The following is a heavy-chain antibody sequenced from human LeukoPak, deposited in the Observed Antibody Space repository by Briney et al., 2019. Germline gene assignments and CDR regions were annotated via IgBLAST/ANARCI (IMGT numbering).Heavy chain of an antibody. J-gene: IGHJ4*02. Sequence: GGSLRLSCAASGFTLSTYWMRWVRQAPGKRLGWVANIKQDGREKYYVDSVKGRFTISRDNAKNTLYLQMSSLRAEDTAVYYCAKRGTVHVVDTAMAGGLSFDYWGQGTLVTVSS. CDR3: AKRGTVHVVDTAMAGGLSFDY. D-gene: IGHD5-18*01. CDR2: IKQDGREK. V-gene: IGHV3-7*01. CDR1: GFTLSTYW.